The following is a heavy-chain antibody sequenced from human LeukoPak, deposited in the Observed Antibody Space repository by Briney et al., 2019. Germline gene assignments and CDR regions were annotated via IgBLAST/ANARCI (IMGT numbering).Heavy chain of an antibody. J-gene: IGHJ4*02. CDR1: GFTFSSYE. CDR2: ISGSGDST. CDR3: AKDLITIISPVDY. D-gene: IGHD3-9*01. Sequence: PGGSLRLSCAASGFTFSSYEMNWVRQAPGKGLEWVSSISGSGDSTYYADSVKGRFTISRDNSKNTLSLQMNSLRAEDTAVYYCAKDLITIISPVDYWGQGTLVTVSS. V-gene: IGHV3-23*01.